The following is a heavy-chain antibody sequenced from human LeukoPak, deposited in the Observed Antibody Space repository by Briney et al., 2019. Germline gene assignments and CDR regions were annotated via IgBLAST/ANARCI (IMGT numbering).Heavy chain of an antibody. Sequence: PGGSLRLSCAASGFTFSDHYMDWVRQAPGKGLEWVGRTRNKANSYTTEYAASVKGRFTISRDDSKNSLYLQMNSLKTEDTAVYYCASQYYGGGDDEKLYYYYYMDVWGKGTTVTVSS. J-gene: IGHJ6*03. CDR3: ASQYYGGGDDEKLYYYYYMDV. D-gene: IGHD4-23*01. CDR2: TRNKANSYTT. CDR1: GFTFSDHY. V-gene: IGHV3-72*01.